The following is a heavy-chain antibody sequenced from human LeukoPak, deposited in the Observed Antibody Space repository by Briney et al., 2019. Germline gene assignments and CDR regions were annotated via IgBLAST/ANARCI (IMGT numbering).Heavy chain of an antibody. J-gene: IGHJ6*02. D-gene: IGHD1-26*01. CDR3: AKGGNYYYYYGMDV. CDR1: GFTFSSYG. CDR2: IRYDGSNK. Sequence: GGSLRLSCAASGFTFSSYGMHWVHQAPGKGLEWVAFIRYDGSNKYYADSVKGRFTISRDNSKNTLYLQMNSLRAEDTAVYYCAKGGNYYYYYGMDVWGQGTTVTVSS. V-gene: IGHV3-30*02.